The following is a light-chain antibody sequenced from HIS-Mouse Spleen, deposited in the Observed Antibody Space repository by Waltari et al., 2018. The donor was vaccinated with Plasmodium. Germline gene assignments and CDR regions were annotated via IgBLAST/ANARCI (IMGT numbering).Light chain of an antibody. CDR2: DVS. J-gene: IGLJ1*01. V-gene: IGLV2-11*01. Sequence: QSALTQPRSVSGYPGQSVTISCTGTSRGVGGYNYVPWYQPHPGKAPKLMIYDVSKRPSGVPDRFSGSKSGNTASLTISGLQAEDEADYYCCSYAGSYTYVFGTGTKVTVL. CDR1: SRGVGGYNY. CDR3: CSYAGSYTYV.